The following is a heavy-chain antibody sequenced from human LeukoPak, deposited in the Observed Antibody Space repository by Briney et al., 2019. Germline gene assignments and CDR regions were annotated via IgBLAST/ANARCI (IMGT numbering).Heavy chain of an antibody. D-gene: IGHD3-3*01. CDR1: GFTFSSYS. V-gene: IGHV3-21*01. J-gene: IGHJ6*02. Sequence: KSGGSLRLSCAASGFTFSSYSMNWVRQAPGKGLEWVSSISSSSSYIYYADSVKGRFTISRDNAKNSLYLQMISLRAEDTAVYYCARTRHFGVVIYGMDVWGQGTTVTVSS. CDR2: ISSSSSYI. CDR3: ARTRHFGVVIYGMDV.